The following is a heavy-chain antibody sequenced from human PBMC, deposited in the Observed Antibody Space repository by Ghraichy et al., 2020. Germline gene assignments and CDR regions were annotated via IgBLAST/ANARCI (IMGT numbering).Heavy chain of an antibody. Sequence: GESLNISCAASGFTFNKAWMSWVRQTPGKGLDWLGRIKSKTEGETTDYAAPVKGRFTISRDDSKNTVFLQMLSLKTEDTAVYYCITDFQDYQDSDDYYYERHYWGRGTLVTVSS. CDR2: IKSKTEGETT. V-gene: IGHV3-15*01. CDR3: ITDFQDYQDSDDYYYERHY. J-gene: IGHJ4*02. CDR1: GFTFNKAW. D-gene: IGHD3-3*01.